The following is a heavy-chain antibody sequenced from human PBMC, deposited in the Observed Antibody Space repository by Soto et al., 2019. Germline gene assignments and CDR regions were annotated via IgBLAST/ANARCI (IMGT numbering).Heavy chain of an antibody. Sequence: GGSLRLSCAASGFTFSSYWMSWVRQAPGKGLEWVANIKQDGSEKYHVDSVKGRFTISRDNAKNSLYLQMNSLRAEDTAVYYCASSSLSGYDAFDIWGQGTMVTVSS. D-gene: IGHD5-12*01. CDR3: ASSSLSGYDAFDI. CDR2: IKQDGSEK. V-gene: IGHV3-7*03. J-gene: IGHJ3*02. CDR1: GFTFSSYW.